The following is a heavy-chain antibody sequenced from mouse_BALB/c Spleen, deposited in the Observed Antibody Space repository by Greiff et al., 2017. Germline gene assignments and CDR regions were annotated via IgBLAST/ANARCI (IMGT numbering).Heavy chain of an antibody. CDR2: IYPYNDGT. CDR3: APSRYWYFDV. J-gene: IGHJ1*01. Sequence: EVQLQESGPELVKPGASVKISCKASGYTFTDYNMHWVKQSHGKSLEWIGYIYPYNDGTKYNEKFKGKATLTSDKSSSTAYMELSSLTSEDSAVYYCAPSRYWYFDVWGAGTTVTVSS. CDR1: GYTFTDYN. V-gene: IGHV1S29*02.